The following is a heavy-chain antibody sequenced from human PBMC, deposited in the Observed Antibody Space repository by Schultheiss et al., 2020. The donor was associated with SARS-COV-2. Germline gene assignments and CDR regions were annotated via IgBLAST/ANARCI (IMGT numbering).Heavy chain of an antibody. CDR2: ISSSSSYT. J-gene: IGHJ6*02. V-gene: IGHV3-21*04. Sequence: GGSLRLSCAASGFTFSSYDMHWVRQATGRVLEWVSSISSSSSYTNYADSVKGRFTISRDNAKNTLYLQMNSLRAEDTAVYYCARDHEGQSSSWFSYYYGMDVWGQGTTVTVSS. CDR3: ARDHEGQSSSWFSYYYGMDV. CDR1: GFTFSSYD. D-gene: IGHD6-13*01.